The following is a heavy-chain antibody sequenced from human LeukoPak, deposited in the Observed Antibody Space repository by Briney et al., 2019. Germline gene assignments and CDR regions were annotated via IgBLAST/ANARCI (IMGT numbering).Heavy chain of an antibody. V-gene: IGHV3-30*18. CDR3: AKGTPATSN. CDR1: GFTFSNYG. J-gene: IGHJ4*02. Sequence: GRSLRLSCAASGFTFSNYGMHWVRQAPGKGLEWVAVISPAGNNQYYVDSVKGRFTISRDNSQNTLYLQMNSLRAEDTAVYYCAKGTPATSNWGQGTLVTVSS. CDR2: ISPAGNNQ. D-gene: IGHD6-25*01.